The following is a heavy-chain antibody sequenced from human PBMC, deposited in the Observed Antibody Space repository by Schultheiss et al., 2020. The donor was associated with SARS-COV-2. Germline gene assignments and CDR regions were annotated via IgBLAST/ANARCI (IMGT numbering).Heavy chain of an antibody. CDR3: ARDGRAAAETPIDY. CDR1: GFTFDDYA. J-gene: IGHJ4*02. Sequence: GGSLRLSCAASGFTFDDYAMHWVRQAPGKGLEWVSGISWNSGSIGYADSVKGRFTISRDNARNSLYLQMNSLRAEDTALYYCARDGRAAAETPIDYWGQGTLVTVSS. CDR2: ISWNSGSI. D-gene: IGHD6-13*01. V-gene: IGHV3-9*01.